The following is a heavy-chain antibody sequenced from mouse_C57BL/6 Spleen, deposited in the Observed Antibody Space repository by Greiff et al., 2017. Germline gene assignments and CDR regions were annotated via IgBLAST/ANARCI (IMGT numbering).Heavy chain of an antibody. CDR1: GYTFTSYW. Sequence: QVQLQQSGAELVKPGASVKMSCKASGYTFTSYWITWVKQRPGQGLEWIGDIYPGSGSTNYNEKFKSKATLTVDTSSSTAYMQLSSLTSEDSAVYYCARLSYYGSNWYFDVWGTGTTVTVSS. CDR2: IYPGSGST. CDR3: ARLSYYGSNWYFDV. D-gene: IGHD1-1*01. V-gene: IGHV1-55*01. J-gene: IGHJ1*03.